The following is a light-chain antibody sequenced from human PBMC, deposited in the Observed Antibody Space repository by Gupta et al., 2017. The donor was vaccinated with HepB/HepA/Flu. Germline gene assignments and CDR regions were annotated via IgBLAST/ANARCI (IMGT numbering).Light chain of an antibody. J-gene: IGKJ5*01. CDR2: AAS. CDR1: QGIGNY. Sequence: DIQMTQSPSSLSASVGDRVTITCRASQGIGNYLAWFQQKPGAAPKSLIYAASSLQSGVPSKFSGSVSETDFTLTISNRQPEDFATYYCQQKHSYPLTFGQGTRVEIK. V-gene: IGKV1-16*02. CDR3: QQKHSYPLT.